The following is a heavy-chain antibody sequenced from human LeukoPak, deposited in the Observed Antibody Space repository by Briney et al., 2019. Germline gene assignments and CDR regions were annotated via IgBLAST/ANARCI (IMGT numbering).Heavy chain of an antibody. CDR1: GFTFSSYW. CDR3: AGGDILTGPPGWFDP. Sequence: GGSLRLSCAASGFTFSSYWMSWVRQAPGKGLEWVANIKQDGSEKYYVDSVKGRFTISRDNAKNSLYLQMNSLRAEDTAVYYCAGGDILTGPPGWFDPWGQGTLVTVSS. V-gene: IGHV3-7*03. J-gene: IGHJ5*02. D-gene: IGHD3-9*01. CDR2: IKQDGSEK.